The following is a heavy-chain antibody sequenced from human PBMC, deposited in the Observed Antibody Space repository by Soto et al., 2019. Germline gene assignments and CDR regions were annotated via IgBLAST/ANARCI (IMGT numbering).Heavy chain of an antibody. CDR2: ISGSAATT. J-gene: IGHJ4*02. V-gene: IGHV3-23*01. Sequence: VGSLRLSCAASGFTFGSYAVNWVRQAPGKGLEWVSAISGSAATTHFADSVKGRFTISRDNSKNTLYLQMNSLRAEDTAVYYCARDRSYYDSSGSYSPPYWGQGTLVTVSS. CDR3: ARDRSYYDSSGSYSPPY. CDR1: GFTFGSYA. D-gene: IGHD3-22*01.